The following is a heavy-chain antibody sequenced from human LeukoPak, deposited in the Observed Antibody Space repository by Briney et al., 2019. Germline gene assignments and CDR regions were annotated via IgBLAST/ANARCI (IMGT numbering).Heavy chain of an antibody. V-gene: IGHV3-74*01. CDR2: IDSHGSST. J-gene: IGHJ5*02. Sequence: GGSLRLSCAASGFTVSSIHMVWVRQAPGKGLGWVSRIDSHGSSTTYADSVKGRFTISRDNAKNTLYLQMNSLRAEDTAVYYCARDNYCFDPWGQGTLVTVSS. D-gene: IGHD2-15*01. CDR3: ARDNYCFDP. CDR1: GFTVSSIH.